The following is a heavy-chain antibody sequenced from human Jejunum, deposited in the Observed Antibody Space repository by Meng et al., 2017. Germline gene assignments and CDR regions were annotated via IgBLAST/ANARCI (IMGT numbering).Heavy chain of an antibody. CDR3: SHMAYTTTWTNAFDF. J-gene: IGHJ3*01. V-gene: IGHV2-5*02. CDR2: IYGDDDK. D-gene: IGHD2-2*02. CDR1: GFSLSTTRVT. Sequence: SGPTLVKPTQTLTLTCAFSGFSLSTTRVTVAWIRQPPGKALEWLAIIYGDDDKRYSPSLRNRLTITKDTSKNQVVLTLTNVDPVDTATYYCSHMAYTTTWTNAFDFWSQGTVVTVS.